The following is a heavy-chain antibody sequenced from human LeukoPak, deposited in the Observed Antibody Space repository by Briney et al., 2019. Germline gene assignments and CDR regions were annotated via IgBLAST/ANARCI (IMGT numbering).Heavy chain of an antibody. CDR2: IYTSGST. D-gene: IGHD3-22*01. J-gene: IGHJ4*02. V-gene: IGHV4-61*02. CDR1: GGSISSGSYY. CDR3: ARARGGYTPDY. Sequence: SQTLSLTCTVSGGSISSGSYYWSWIRQPAGKGLEWIGRIYTSGSTNYNPSLKSRVTISVDTSKNQFSLKLSSVTAADTAVYYCARARGGYTPDYWGQGTLVTVSS.